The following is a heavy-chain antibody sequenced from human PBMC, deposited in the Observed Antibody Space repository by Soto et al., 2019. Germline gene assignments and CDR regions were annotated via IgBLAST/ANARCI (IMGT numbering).Heavy chain of an antibody. D-gene: IGHD5-18*01. V-gene: IGHV4-30-2*01. CDR2: IYHSGST. Sequence: PSETLSLTCAVSGGSISSGGYSWSGIRQPPGKGLEWIGYIYHSGSTYYNPSLKSRVTISVDRSKNQFSLKLSSVTAADTAVYYCARNRGYNYGYYDYWGQGTLVTVS. CDR3: ARNRGYNYGYYDY. J-gene: IGHJ4*02. CDR1: GGSISSGGYS.